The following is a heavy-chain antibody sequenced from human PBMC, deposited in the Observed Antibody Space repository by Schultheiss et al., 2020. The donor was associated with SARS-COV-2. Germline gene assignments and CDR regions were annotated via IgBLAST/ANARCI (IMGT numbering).Heavy chain of an antibody. V-gene: IGHV4-34*01. Sequence: SKTLSLTCAVYGGSFSGYYWSWIRQPPGKGLEWIGEINHSGSTNYNPSLKSRVTISVDTSKNQFSLKLSSVTAADTAVYYCARSGVVVVAATRDYGGNWGDFDYWGQGTLVTVSS. CDR1: GGSFSGYY. CDR3: ARSGVVVVAATRDYGGNWGDFDY. CDR2: INHSGST. D-gene: IGHD2-15*01. J-gene: IGHJ4*02.